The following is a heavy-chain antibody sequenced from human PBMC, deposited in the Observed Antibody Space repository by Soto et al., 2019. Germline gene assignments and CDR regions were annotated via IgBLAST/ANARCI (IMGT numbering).Heavy chain of an antibody. D-gene: IGHD3-10*01. CDR2: IYHSGST. CDR3: ARLGYYGSGSYSLDY. J-gene: IGHJ4*02. V-gene: IGHV4-30-2*01. Sequence: SETLSLTCAVSGGSISSGGYSWSWIRQPPGKGLEWIGYIYHSGSTYYNPSLKSRVTISVDRSKNQFSLKLSSVTAADTAVYYCARLGYYGSGSYSLDYWGQGTLVTVSS. CDR1: GGSISSGGYS.